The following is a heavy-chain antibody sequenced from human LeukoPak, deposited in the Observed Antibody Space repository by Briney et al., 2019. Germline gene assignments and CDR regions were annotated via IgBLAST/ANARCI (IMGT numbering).Heavy chain of an antibody. CDR1: GYTFTSYG. J-gene: IGHJ4*02. D-gene: IGHD1-26*01. V-gene: IGHV1-18*01. Sequence: GASVKVSCKASGYTFTSYGISWVRQAPGQGLEWMGWISAYNGNTNYAQKLQGRVTMTTDTSTSTAYMELRSLRSDDTAVYYCARDHSGSYYGRTFDYWGQGTLVTVSP. CDR3: ARDHSGSYYGRTFDY. CDR2: ISAYNGNT.